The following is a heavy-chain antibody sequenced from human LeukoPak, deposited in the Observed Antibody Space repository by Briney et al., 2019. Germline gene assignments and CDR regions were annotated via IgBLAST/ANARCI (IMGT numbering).Heavy chain of an antibody. Sequence: SVTVSCKSSGGTFSSYAISWVRQAPGQGLEWMGRIIPILGIANYAQKFQGRVTITADKSTSTAYMELSSLRSEDTAVYYCARDARYSYGSNYYYYGMDVWGQGTTVTVSS. CDR3: ARDARYSYGSNYYYYGMDV. J-gene: IGHJ6*02. CDR2: IIPILGIA. V-gene: IGHV1-69*04. D-gene: IGHD5-18*01. CDR1: GGTFSSYA.